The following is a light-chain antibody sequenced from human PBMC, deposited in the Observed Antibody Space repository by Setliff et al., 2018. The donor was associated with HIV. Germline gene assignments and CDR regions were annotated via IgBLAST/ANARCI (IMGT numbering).Light chain of an antibody. CDR3: CSYAGSNTLDV. V-gene: IGLV2-11*01. CDR1: SSDVGTYNS. Sequence: QSVLTQPRSVSASPGQSVTISCTGTSSDVGTYNSVSWYQQHPGRAPKLIIYDVNRRPSGVPDRFSGSKSGNTASLTISGLQAEDEADYYCCSYAGSNTLDVFGTGTKVTV. J-gene: IGLJ1*01. CDR2: DVN.